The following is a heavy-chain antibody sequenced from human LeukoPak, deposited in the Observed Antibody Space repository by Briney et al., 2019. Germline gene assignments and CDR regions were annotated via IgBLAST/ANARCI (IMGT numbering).Heavy chain of an antibody. CDR2: IDKSGGTA. Sequence: GGSLRLSCAVSGFTFSNHYMSWIRQAPGKGLEWVSYIDKSGGTAYNADSLKGRFTASRDNAKKSLYLQMNSLTAEDTAVYYCARGHYGLDCWGQGTLVTVSS. CDR3: ARGHYGLDC. J-gene: IGHJ4*02. D-gene: IGHD3-10*01. CDR1: GFTFSNHY. V-gene: IGHV3-11*01.